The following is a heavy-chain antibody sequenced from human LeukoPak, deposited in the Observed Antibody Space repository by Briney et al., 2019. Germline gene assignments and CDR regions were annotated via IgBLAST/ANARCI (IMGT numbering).Heavy chain of an antibody. CDR2: IKQDGSEK. J-gene: IGHJ3*02. Sequence: PGGSLRLSCAASGFTFSSYWMSWVRQAPGKGLEWVANIKQDGSEKYYVDSVKGRFTISRDNTKNSLYLQMNSLRDEDTAVYYCAGPSGESIYAFDIWGQGTMATVSS. CDR3: AGPSGESIYAFDI. D-gene: IGHD3-10*01. CDR1: GFTFSSYW. V-gene: IGHV3-7*03.